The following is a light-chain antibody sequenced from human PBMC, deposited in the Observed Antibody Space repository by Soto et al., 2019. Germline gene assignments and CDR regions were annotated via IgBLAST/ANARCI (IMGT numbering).Light chain of an antibody. CDR2: EVS. V-gene: IGLV2-14*01. CDR3: SSYTSSSTLV. J-gene: IGLJ1*01. CDR1: SSXVGGYNY. Sequence: QSVLTQPASVSGSPGQSITISCTGXSSXVGGYNYVSWYQQHPGKAPKLMIYEVSNRPSGVSNRFSGSKSGNTASLTISGLQAEDEADYYCSSYTSSSTLVFGTGTKLTVL.